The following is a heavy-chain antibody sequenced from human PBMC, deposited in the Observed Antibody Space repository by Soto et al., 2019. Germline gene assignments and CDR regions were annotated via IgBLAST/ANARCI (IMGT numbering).Heavy chain of an antibody. V-gene: IGHV4-59*01. J-gene: IGHJ5*02. CDR1: GGSISTYY. CDR2: IYYSGRT. D-gene: IGHD5-12*01. Sequence: QVQLQESGPGLVKPSGTLSLTCTVSGGSISTYYWNWVRQPPGKGLEWIGDIYYSGRTSYNPSLKSRVTISVDMSKNQFSLNLTSVTAADTAVYYCARGRGYSGQRRGWFDPWGQGTLVTVSS. CDR3: ARGRGYSGQRRGWFDP.